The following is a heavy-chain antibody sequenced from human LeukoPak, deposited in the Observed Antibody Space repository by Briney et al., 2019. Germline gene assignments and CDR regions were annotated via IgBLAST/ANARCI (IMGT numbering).Heavy chain of an antibody. CDR1: GGTFSSYA. CDR2: IIPIFGTA. Sequence: ASVKVSCKASGGTFSSYAISWVRQAPGQGLEGMGGIIPIFGTANYAQKFQGRVTITADKSTSTAYMELSSLRSEDTAVYYCARDGWPLVGATDSFDYWGQGTLVTVSS. V-gene: IGHV1-69*06. CDR3: ARDGWPLVGATDSFDY. D-gene: IGHD1-26*01. J-gene: IGHJ4*02.